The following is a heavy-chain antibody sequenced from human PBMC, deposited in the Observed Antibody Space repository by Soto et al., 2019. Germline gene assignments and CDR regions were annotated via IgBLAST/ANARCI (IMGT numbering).Heavy chain of an antibody. Sequence: QVQLVESGGGVVQPGRSLRLTCAASGFTFSDSGMHWVRQAPGKGLEWVALVSNDGNRKYYADSVKGRFTISRDNSENTLYLQMNSLRAEDTAVYYCARWCGGSMYDNSGKYDSWGQGTLVTVSS. CDR3: ARWCGGSMYDNSGKYDS. D-gene: IGHD3-22*01. V-gene: IGHV3-30*03. CDR1: GFTFSDSG. CDR2: VSNDGNRK. J-gene: IGHJ5*01.